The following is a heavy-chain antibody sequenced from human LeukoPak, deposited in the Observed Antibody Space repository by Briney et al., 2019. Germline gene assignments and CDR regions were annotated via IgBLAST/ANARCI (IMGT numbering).Heavy chain of an antibody. CDR3: ARDLIHSGGSALDY. V-gene: IGHV3-7*01. Sequence: GGSLRLSCAASGFIFSSYWMSWVRQAPGKGLEWVANIKQDGSEKYYVDSVKGRFTISRDNAKNSLYLQMNSLRAEDTAVYYCARDLIHSGGSALDYWGQGTLVTVSS. CDR1: GFIFSSYW. J-gene: IGHJ4*02. CDR2: IKQDGSEK. D-gene: IGHD1-26*01.